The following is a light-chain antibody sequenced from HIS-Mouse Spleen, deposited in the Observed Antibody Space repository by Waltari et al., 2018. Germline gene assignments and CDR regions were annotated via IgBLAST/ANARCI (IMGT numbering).Light chain of an antibody. V-gene: IGKV1-39*01. CDR2: AAS. J-gene: IGKJ2*01. CDR3: QQSYSTPYT. Sequence: DIQMTQSPSFLSASVGDRVTITCRASQSISSYLNWYQQKPGKAPKPLIYAASSLQSGVPSRFSGSGSGTDFTLTISSLQPEDFATYYCQQSYSTPYTFGQGTKLEIK. CDR1: QSISSY.